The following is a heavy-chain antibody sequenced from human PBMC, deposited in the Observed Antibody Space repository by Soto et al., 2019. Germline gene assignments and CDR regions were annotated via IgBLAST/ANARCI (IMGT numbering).Heavy chain of an antibody. CDR1: GFTFSSYS. D-gene: IGHD2-2*01. CDR2: ISSSSSYI. V-gene: IGHV3-21*01. J-gene: IGHJ5*02. Sequence: GGSLRLSCAASGFTFSSYSMNWVRQAPGKGLDWVSSISSSSSYIYYADSVKGRFTISRDNAKNSLYLQMNSLRAEDTAVYYCARDSTLYCSSTSCPSNWFGPWGQGTLVTVSS. CDR3: ARDSTLYCSSTSCPSNWFGP.